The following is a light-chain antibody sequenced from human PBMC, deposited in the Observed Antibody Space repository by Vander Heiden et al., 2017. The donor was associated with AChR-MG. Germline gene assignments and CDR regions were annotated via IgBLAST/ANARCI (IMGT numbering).Light chain of an antibody. Sequence: IQTTQSPSSLSASVGDRGTIPCRASQSISSYLNWYQQKPGKAPKLLIYAASSLQSGVPSRFSGSGSGTDFTLTISSLQPEDFATYYCQQSYSTPPITFGQGTRLEIK. CDR1: QSISSY. J-gene: IGKJ5*01. CDR2: AAS. V-gene: IGKV1-39*01. CDR3: QQSYSTPPIT.